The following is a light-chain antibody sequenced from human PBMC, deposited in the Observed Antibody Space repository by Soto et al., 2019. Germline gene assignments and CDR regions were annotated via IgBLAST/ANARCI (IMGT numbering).Light chain of an antibody. Sequence: QSALTQPASVAGSPGQSIAISCTGTSSDIGAYAYVSWYQQNPGKIPKLIVFDVNYRPSGVSSRFSGSKSGNTASLTISGLQAEDEADYYCSSYTRSSSVIFGGGTQLTVL. CDR3: SSYTRSSSVI. J-gene: IGLJ2*01. V-gene: IGLV2-14*03. CDR1: SSDIGAYAY. CDR2: DVN.